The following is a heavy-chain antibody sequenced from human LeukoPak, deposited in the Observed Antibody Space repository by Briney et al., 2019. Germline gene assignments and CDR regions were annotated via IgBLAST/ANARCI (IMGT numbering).Heavy chain of an antibody. J-gene: IGHJ4*02. CDR3: ARDRHYYGSGSYYNLGY. CDR2: IKQDGSEK. V-gene: IGHV3-7*04. Sequence: PGESLRLSCAASGFTFSSYWMSWVRQAPGKGLEWVANIKQDGSEKYYVDSVKGRFTISRDNAKNSLYLQMNSLRAEDTAVYYCARDRHYYGSGSYYNLGYWGQGTLVTVSS. D-gene: IGHD3-10*01. CDR1: GFTFSSYW.